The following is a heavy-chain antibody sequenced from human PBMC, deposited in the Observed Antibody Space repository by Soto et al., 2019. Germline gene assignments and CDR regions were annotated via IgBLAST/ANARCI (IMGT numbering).Heavy chain of an antibody. Sequence: QVQLVESGGGVVQPGRSLRLSCAASGFTFRIYAIHWVHQAPGKGLEWVAVISYDGSNKYYADSVKGRFTISRDNSKNTLHLQMNSLRAEDTAVYYCATLAVAGEGSDYWGQGTLVTVSS. CDR1: GFTFRIYA. V-gene: IGHV3-30-3*01. D-gene: IGHD6-19*01. CDR2: ISYDGSNK. CDR3: ATLAVAGEGSDY. J-gene: IGHJ4*02.